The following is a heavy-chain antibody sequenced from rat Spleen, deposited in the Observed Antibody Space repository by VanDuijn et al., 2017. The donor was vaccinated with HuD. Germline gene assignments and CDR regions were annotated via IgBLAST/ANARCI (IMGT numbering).Heavy chain of an antibody. D-gene: IGHD1-9*01. J-gene: IGHJ1*01. CDR1: GFSLSNYG. CDR3: TRDSDGYNYWYFDF. CDR2: IWGDGDT. V-gene: IGHV2-13*01. Sequence: QVQLKESGPGLVQPSQTLSLTCTVSGFSLSNYGVIWVRQPPGKGLEWMGVIWGDGDTAYNSALKSRLTISRDTSKNQVFLKMNSLQTDDTGTYYCTRDSDGYNYWYFDFWGPGTMVTVSS.